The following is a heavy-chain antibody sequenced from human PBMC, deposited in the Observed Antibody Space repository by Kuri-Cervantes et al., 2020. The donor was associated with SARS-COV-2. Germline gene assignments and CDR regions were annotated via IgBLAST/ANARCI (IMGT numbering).Heavy chain of an antibody. Sequence: LSLTCAASGFTFSSYAMHWVRQAPGKGLEWVAVISYDGSNKYYADSVKGRFTISRDNSKNTLYLQMNSLRSEDTAVYYCARDRGELLWFGELLRNYYYYYYMDVWGKGTTVTVSS. D-gene: IGHD3-10*01. CDR2: ISYDGSNK. J-gene: IGHJ6*03. CDR1: GFTFSSYA. V-gene: IGHV3-30*04. CDR3: ARDRGELLWFGELLRNYYYYYYMDV.